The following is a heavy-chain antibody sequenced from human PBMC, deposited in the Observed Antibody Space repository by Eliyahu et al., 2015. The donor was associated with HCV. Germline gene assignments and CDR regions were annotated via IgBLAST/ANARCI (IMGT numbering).Heavy chain of an antibody. D-gene: IGHD3-22*01. Sequence: QVQLQESGPGLVKPSQTLSLTCTVSGGSIXSGIYYWSWLRXPPGKGLAWIGRIYTSGSTNYNPSLKSRVTISVDTSKNQFSLKLSSVTAADTAVYYCARERHRVITMTHARQSYFDYWGQGTLVTVSS. CDR3: ARERHRVITMTHARQSYFDY. J-gene: IGHJ4*02. V-gene: IGHV4-61*02. CDR1: GGSIXSGIYY. CDR2: IYTSGST.